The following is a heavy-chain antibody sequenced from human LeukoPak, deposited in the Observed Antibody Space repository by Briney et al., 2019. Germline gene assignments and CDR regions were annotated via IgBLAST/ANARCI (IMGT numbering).Heavy chain of an antibody. CDR1: GGSFSGYY. V-gene: IGHV4-34*01. J-gene: IGHJ5*02. CDR2: INHSGST. Sequence: SETLSLTCAVYGGSFSGYYWSWNRQPPGKGLEWIGEINHSGSTNYSPSLKSRVTISIDTSKNQFSLKLSSVTAADTAVYYCARIPGFSRFDPWGQGTLVTVSS. CDR3: ARIPGFSRFDP.